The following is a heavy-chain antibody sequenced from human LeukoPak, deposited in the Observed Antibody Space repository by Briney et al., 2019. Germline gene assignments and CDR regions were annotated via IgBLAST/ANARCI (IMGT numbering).Heavy chain of an antibody. Sequence: PGGSLRLSCAASGFTFSSYAMSWVRQAPGKGLEWVSAISGSGGSTYYADSVKGRFTISRDNFKNTLYLQMNSLRAEDTALYYCAKSGSSGYYSAEYFQHWGQGTLVTVSS. V-gene: IGHV3-23*01. CDR3: AKSGSSGYYSAEYFQH. CDR1: GFTFSSYA. D-gene: IGHD3-22*01. J-gene: IGHJ1*01. CDR2: ISGSGGST.